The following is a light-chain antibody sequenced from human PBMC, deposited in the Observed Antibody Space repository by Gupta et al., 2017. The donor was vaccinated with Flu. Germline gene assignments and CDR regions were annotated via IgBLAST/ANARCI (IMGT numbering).Light chain of an antibody. J-gene: IGLJ3*02. CDR3: SSYTGSTTL. CDR1: SSAVGAYNY. Sequence: GSPGQSITISCTGTSSAVGAYNYLAWYKQHPGNAPKLIIFEVNNRPSGVSNRFSGSKSGNTASLTISGLQAEAEAHYYCSSYTGSTTLFGGG. CDR2: EVN. V-gene: IGLV2-14*01.